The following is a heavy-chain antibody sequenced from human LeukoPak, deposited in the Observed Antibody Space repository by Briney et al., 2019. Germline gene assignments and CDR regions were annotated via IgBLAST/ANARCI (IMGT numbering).Heavy chain of an antibody. CDR2: IIPIFGTA. CDR3: ARRSLGIHYFDY. J-gene: IGHJ4*02. Sequence: SVKVSCKASGYTFTSYGISWVRQAPGQGLEWMGGIIPIFGTASYAQKFQGRVTITADESTSTAYMELSSLRSEDTAVYYCARRSLGIHYFDYWGQGTLVTVSS. CDR1: GYTFTSYG. V-gene: IGHV1-69*13. D-gene: IGHD7-27*01.